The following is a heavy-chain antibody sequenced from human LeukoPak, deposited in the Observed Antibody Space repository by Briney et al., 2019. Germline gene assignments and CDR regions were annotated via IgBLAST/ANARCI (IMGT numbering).Heavy chain of an antibody. CDR3: AGTMVRGVYNYGMDV. D-gene: IGHD3-10*01. CDR2: INAGNGNT. Sequence: ASVKVSCKASGYTFTSYAMHWVRQAPGQGLEWMGWINAGNGNTKYSQKFQGRVTITRDTSASTAYMELSSLRSEDTAVYYCAGTMVRGVYNYGMDVWGQGTTVTVSS. CDR1: GYTFTSYA. V-gene: IGHV1-3*01. J-gene: IGHJ6*02.